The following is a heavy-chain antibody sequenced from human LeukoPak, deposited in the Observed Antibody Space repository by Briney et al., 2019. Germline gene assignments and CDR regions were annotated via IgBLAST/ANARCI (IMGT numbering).Heavy chain of an antibody. CDR3: ASDPSLGFDSGYDYPEPH. CDR2: ISAYNGNT. CDR1: GYTFTSYG. J-gene: IGHJ4*02. Sequence: ASVKVSCKASGYTFTSYGISWVRQAPGQGLEWMGWISAYNGNTNYAQKLQGRVTMTTDTSTSTAYMELRSLRSDDTAVYYCASDPSLGFDSGYDYPEPHWGQGTPVTVSS. D-gene: IGHD5-12*01. V-gene: IGHV1-18*01.